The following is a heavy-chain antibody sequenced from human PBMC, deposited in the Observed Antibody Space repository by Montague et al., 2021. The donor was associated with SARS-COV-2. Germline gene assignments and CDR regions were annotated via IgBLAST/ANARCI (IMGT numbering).Heavy chain of an antibody. V-gene: IGHV4-4*02. J-gene: IGHJ4*02. Sequence: SETLSLTCAVSGDSISSSNWWSWVRQPPGKGLEWIGEISHGGSTNYNPSLKSRVTMSIDESRNQFSLSLSSLTAADTAVYYCARLDGLGYWGQGTLVAVSS. D-gene: IGHD3/OR15-3a*01. CDR3: ARLDGLGY. CDR2: ISHGGST. CDR1: GDSISSSNW.